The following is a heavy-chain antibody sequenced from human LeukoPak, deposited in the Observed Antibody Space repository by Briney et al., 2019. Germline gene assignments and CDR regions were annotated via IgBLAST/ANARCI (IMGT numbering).Heavy chain of an antibody. V-gene: IGHV3-23*01. J-gene: IGHJ6*03. CDR1: GFTFSSYG. D-gene: IGHD3-10*01. CDR2: ISGSGGST. Sequence: GGSLRLSCAASGFTFSSYGMHWVRQAPGKGLEWVSAISGSGGSTYYADSVKGRFTISRDNSKNTLYLQMNSLRAEDTAVYYCAKVDYYGSGTHYYYYYMDVWGKGTTVTVSS. CDR3: AKVDYYGSGTHYYYYYMDV.